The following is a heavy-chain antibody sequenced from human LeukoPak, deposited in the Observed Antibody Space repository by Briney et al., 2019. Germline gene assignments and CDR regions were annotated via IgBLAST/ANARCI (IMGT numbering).Heavy chain of an antibody. D-gene: IGHD3-22*01. Sequence: GGSLRLSCAASGFTVSSNYMSWVRQARGGGLVGVSVIYSGGSTYYADSVKGRFTISRDNSKNTPHLQMNSLRAEDTAVYYCARGYYDSSGYHETSFDYWGQGTLVTVSS. CDR3: ARGYYDSSGYHETSFDY. CDR2: IYSGGST. V-gene: IGHV3-53*01. J-gene: IGHJ4*02. CDR1: GFTVSSNY.